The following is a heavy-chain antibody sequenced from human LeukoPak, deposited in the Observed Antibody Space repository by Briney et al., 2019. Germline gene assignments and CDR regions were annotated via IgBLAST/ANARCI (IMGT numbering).Heavy chain of an antibody. Sequence: SVKVSCKASGGTFSSYAISWVRQAPGQGLEWMGGIIPIFGTANYAQKFQGRVTITTDESTSTAYMELSSLRSEDTAVYYCARVSSSLEDIVVVPAAMGYYAFDIWGQGTMVTVSS. V-gene: IGHV1-69*05. CDR3: ARVSSSLEDIVVVPAAMGYYAFDI. D-gene: IGHD2-2*01. J-gene: IGHJ3*02. CDR2: IIPIFGTA. CDR1: GGTFSSYA.